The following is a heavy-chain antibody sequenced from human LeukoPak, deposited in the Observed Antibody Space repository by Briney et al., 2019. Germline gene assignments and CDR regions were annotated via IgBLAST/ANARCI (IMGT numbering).Heavy chain of an antibody. CDR2: ISWNSGSI. CDR3: ARDKYYYDSSGLFDY. Sequence: GRSLRLSCAASGFTFDDYAMHWVRQAPGKGLEWVSGISWNSGSIGYADSVKGRYTISRDNAKNSLFLQMNSLRAEDMALYYCARDKYYYDSSGLFDYWGQGTPVTVSS. V-gene: IGHV3-9*03. J-gene: IGHJ4*02. CDR1: GFTFDDYA. D-gene: IGHD3-22*01.